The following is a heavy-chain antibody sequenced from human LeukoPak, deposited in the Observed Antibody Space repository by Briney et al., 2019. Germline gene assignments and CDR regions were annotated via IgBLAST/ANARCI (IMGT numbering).Heavy chain of an antibody. J-gene: IGHJ5*02. D-gene: IGHD6-13*01. Sequence: ASVKVSCKASGYTFTDYYMHWVRQAPGQGLEWMGWINPNSGGTNYPQNFQGRVTMTRDTSISTPFLELSSLRSDDRPVYVCARGSTRDSSGWYGPGKWFDPWGQGTQVTVSS. CDR3: ARGSTRDSSGWYGPGKWFDP. CDR2: INPNSGGT. CDR1: GYTFTDYY. V-gene: IGHV1-2*02.